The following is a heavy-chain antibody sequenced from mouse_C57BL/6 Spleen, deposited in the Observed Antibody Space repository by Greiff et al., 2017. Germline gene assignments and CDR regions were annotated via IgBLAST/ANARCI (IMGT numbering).Heavy chain of an antibody. CDR1: GYTFTDYN. CDR2: INPNNGGT. Sequence: VQLQQSGPELVKPGASVKIPCKASGYTFTDYNMDWVKQSHGKSLEWIGDINPNNGGTIYNQKFKGKAPLTVAKSSSTAYMELRSLTSEDTAVYYCARSTTVVAEDAMDYWGQGTSVTVSS. CDR3: ARSTTVVAEDAMDY. D-gene: IGHD1-1*01. J-gene: IGHJ4*01. V-gene: IGHV1-18*01.